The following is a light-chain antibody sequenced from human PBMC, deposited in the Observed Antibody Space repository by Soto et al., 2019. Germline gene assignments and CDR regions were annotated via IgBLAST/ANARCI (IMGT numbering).Light chain of an antibody. Sequence: DFQMTQSPSSLSASVGDRVTISCRESEDIGTFLNWYQQKPGKPPNLLIYAASNLLSGVSSRFSGSGSGTDFTLTIRSLQPEDFATYYCQQSYSTPQITFGPGTKVDMK. CDR2: AAS. J-gene: IGKJ3*01. CDR3: QQSYSTPQIT. V-gene: IGKV1-39*01. CDR1: EDIGTF.